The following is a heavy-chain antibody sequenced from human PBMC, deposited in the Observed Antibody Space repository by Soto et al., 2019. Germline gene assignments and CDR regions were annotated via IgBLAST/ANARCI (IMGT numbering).Heavy chain of an antibody. CDR2: ISYDGSNK. J-gene: IGHJ4*02. D-gene: IGHD3-22*01. CDR1: GFTFSSYG. V-gene: IGHV3-30*18. CDR3: AKDPDHYYDSSGYYSGVDY. Sequence: GGSLRLSCAASGFTFSSYGMHWVRQAPGKGLEWVAVISYDGSNKYYADSVKGRFTISRDNSKNTLYLQMNSLRAEDTAVYYCAKDPDHYYDSSGYYSGVDYWGQGTLVTVSS.